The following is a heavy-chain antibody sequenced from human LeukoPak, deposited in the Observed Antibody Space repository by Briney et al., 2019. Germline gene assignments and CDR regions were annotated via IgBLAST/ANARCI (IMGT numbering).Heavy chain of an antibody. CDR1: GGTFSSYA. Sequence: WASVKVSCKASGGTFSSYAISWVRQAPGQGLEWMGGIIPIFGTANYAQKFQGRVTITADKSTSTAYMELSSLRSEDTAVYFCARDNPSGYFDYWGQGTLVTVSS. J-gene: IGHJ4*02. CDR3: ARDNPSGYFDY. V-gene: IGHV1-69*06. D-gene: IGHD3-10*01. CDR2: IIPIFGTA.